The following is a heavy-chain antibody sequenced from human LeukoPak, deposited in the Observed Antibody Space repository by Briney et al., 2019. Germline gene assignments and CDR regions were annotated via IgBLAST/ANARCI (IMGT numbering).Heavy chain of an antibody. CDR1: GGSISGYY. Sequence: SETLSLTCTVSGGSISGYYWSWIRQPAGKGLEWIGRIYTSGSTNYNPSLKSRVTMSVDTSKNQFSLRLSSVTAADTAVYYCARTPYSSSSSDAFDIWGQGTMVTVPS. V-gene: IGHV4-4*07. CDR3: ARTPYSSSSSDAFDI. CDR2: IYTSGST. D-gene: IGHD6-6*01. J-gene: IGHJ3*02.